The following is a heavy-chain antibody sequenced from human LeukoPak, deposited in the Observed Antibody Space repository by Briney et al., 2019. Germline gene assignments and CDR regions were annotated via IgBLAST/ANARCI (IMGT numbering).Heavy chain of an antibody. Sequence: GGSLRLSCAASGFTFSSYAMSWVRQAPGKGLEWVSAISGSGGSTYYAASVKGRFTISRDNSKTTLYLQMNSLRAEDTAVYYCAKDAVVVAPRGYYFDYWGQGTLVTVSS. CDR1: GFTFSSYA. D-gene: IGHD2-15*01. J-gene: IGHJ4*02. CDR3: AKDAVVVAPRGYYFDY. V-gene: IGHV3-23*01. CDR2: ISGSGGST.